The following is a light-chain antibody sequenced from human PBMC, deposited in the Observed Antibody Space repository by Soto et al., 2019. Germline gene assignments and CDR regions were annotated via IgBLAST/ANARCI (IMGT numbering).Light chain of an antibody. J-gene: IGKJ4*01. CDR1: QTISSY. CDR3: QQTYNLPPT. V-gene: IGKV1-39*01. CDR2: SIS. Sequence: DIQLTQSPSSLSASVGDRVSITCRTSQTISSYLNWYHHRPGQAPKLLIYSISNLQSGVPSRFSGGGTGTEFILTISGLQPEDFGSYSCQQTYNLPPTFGGGTRVQIK.